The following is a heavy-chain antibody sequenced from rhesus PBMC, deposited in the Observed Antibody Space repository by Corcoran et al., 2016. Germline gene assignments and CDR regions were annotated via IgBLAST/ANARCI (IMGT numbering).Heavy chain of an antibody. V-gene: IGHV4S9*01. CDR3: AAVVDTYDY. CDR2: IYGNSAST. CDR1: GGSISESYY. J-gene: IGHJ4*01. D-gene: IGHD4-4*01. Sequence: QVQLQESGPGLVKPSETLSPTCAVPGGSISESYYWNWIRQPPGTGLEWIGKIYGNSASTYYNPSLKSRVTISQDTSQTQFFLKLSSVTAADTAVYYCAAVVDTYDYWGQGVLVTVSS.